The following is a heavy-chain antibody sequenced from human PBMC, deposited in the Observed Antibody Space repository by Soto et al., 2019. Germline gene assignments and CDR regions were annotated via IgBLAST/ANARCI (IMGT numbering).Heavy chain of an antibody. CDR2: INHSGST. Sequence: SETLSLTCAVDGASFSGYYWSWIRQPPGKGLEWIGEINHSGSTNYNPSLKSRVTISVDTSKNQFSLKLSSVTAADTAVYYCARNGGSTWYYFDSWGQGTVVT. D-gene: IGHD6-13*01. CDR1: GASFSGYY. CDR3: ARNGGSTWYYFDS. J-gene: IGHJ4*02. V-gene: IGHV4-34*01.